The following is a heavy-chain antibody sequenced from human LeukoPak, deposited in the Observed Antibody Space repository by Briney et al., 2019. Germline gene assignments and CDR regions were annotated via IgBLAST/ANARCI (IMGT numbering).Heavy chain of an antibody. Sequence: GGSLGLSCAASGFTFSNHAMSWVRQAPGKGLEWVSVIGDSGGSTYSDASERGLFTISSDNSNTPLYLQMSMLRADDAAEYRWAKGGASSPYTYIDVWGKGTTVIVSS. CDR2: IGDSGGST. CDR1: GFTFSNHA. J-gene: IGHJ6*04. V-gene: IGHV3-23*01. CDR3: AKGGASSPYTYIDV. D-gene: IGHD6-6*01.